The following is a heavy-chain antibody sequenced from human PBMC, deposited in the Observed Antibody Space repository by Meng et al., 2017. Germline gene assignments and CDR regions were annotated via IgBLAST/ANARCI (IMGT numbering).Heavy chain of an antibody. Sequence: SVTVSRKPSGGTFRRYAISWVRQAPGQGLEWMGGIIPIFGTANYAQKFQGRVTITADESPSTANMELSSLRSENTAVYYCAKDLRDGYNYGPSAFDIWGQGTMVTVSS. CDR3: AKDLRDGYNYGPSAFDI. J-gene: IGHJ3*02. CDR2: IIPIFGTA. D-gene: IGHD5-24*01. CDR1: GGTFRRYA. V-gene: IGHV1-69*13.